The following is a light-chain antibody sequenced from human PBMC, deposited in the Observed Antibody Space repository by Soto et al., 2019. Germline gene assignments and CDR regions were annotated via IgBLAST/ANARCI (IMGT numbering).Light chain of an antibody. CDR3: ASWDDSLNGVV. Sequence: QPVLTQPPSASGTPGQRVSISCSGSSSNIGTNSVNWYQQLPGTAPKLLIYGNYERPSGVPDRFSGSRSGTSASLAISGLQSEDASDYYCASWDDSLNGVVFGGGTKLTVL. J-gene: IGLJ2*01. V-gene: IGLV1-44*01. CDR1: SSNIGTNS. CDR2: GNY.